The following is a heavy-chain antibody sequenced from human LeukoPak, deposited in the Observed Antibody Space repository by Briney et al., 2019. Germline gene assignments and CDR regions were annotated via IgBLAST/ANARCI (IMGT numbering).Heavy chain of an antibody. CDR1: GGSISSYY. D-gene: IGHD1-1*01. Sequence: SETLSLTCTVSGGSISSYYWSWIRQPAGKGLEWIGRIYTSGSTNYNPSLKSRVTMSVDTSKNQFSLKLSSVTAADTAVYYCARVSWFPGTSYYYMDVWGRGTTVTVSS. J-gene: IGHJ6*03. V-gene: IGHV4-4*07. CDR2: IYTSGST. CDR3: ARVSWFPGTSYYYMDV.